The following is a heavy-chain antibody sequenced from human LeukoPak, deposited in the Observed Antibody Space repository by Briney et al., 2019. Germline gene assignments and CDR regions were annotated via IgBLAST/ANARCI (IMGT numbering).Heavy chain of an antibody. CDR2: ISYDGSNK. CDR3: AKDSGIAVAGTPRAFDI. V-gene: IGHV3-30*18. CDR1: GFTFSSYG. J-gene: IGHJ3*02. D-gene: IGHD6-19*01. Sequence: GGSLRLSCAASGFTFSSYGMHWVRQAPGKGLEWVAVISYDGSNKYFADSVKGRFTISRDNSKNTLYLQMNSLRAEDTAVYYCAKDSGIAVAGTPRAFDIWGQGTMVTVSS.